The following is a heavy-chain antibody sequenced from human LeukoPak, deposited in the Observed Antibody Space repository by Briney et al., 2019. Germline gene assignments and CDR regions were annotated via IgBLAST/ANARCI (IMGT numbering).Heavy chain of an antibody. V-gene: IGHV3-23*01. Sequence: ETLSLTCAVYGGSFSGYYWSWVRQAPGKGLEWVSAISGSGGSTYYADSVKGRFTISRDNSKNTLYLQMNSLRAEDTAVYYCAKDTYYDILTGYYFDYWGQGTLVTVSS. CDR1: GGSFSGYY. CDR2: ISGSGGST. J-gene: IGHJ4*02. CDR3: AKDTYYDILTGYYFDY. D-gene: IGHD3-9*01.